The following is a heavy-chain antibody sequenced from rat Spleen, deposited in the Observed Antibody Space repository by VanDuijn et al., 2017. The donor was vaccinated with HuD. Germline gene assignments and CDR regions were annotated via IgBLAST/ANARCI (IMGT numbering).Heavy chain of an antibody. D-gene: IGHD1-9*01. J-gene: IGHJ2*01. CDR1: GFSLTSYT. V-gene: IGHV2-6*01. CDR2: ISSGGST. CDR3: ARWYGYNYFDY. Sequence: QVQLKESGPGLVQPSQTLSLTCTVSGFSLTSYTVSWVRQPPGKGLEWIAAISSGGSTYYNSALKSRLCISRDTSKSQVFLKMNSLKTEDTAMYFCARWYGYNYFDYWGQGVMVTVSS.